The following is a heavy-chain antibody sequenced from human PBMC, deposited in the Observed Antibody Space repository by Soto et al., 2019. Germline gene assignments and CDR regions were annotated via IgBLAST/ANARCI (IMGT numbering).Heavy chain of an antibody. D-gene: IGHD6-13*01. CDR3: ALGSWSAETFDI. J-gene: IGHJ3*02. CDR2: ILPMLDIT. V-gene: IGHV1-69*02. Sequence: QVQLVQSGAEVKKPGSSVKVSCKASGGTFSTYTIIWVRQAPGQGLEWMGRILPMLDITNSAQRFQGRVTITADKSTSTAYLELSSVRSEDTAVYYCALGSWSAETFDIWGRGTMVTVSS. CDR1: GGTFSTYT.